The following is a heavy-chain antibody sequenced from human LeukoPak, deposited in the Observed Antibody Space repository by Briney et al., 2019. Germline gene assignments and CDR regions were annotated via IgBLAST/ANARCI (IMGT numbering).Heavy chain of an antibody. J-gene: IGHJ4*02. CDR3: ARDGSIAAAGEVDY. V-gene: IGHV1-2*02. D-gene: IGHD6-13*01. CDR1: GYTFTDYF. CDR2: INPNSGGT. Sequence: GASVKVSCKASGYTFTDYFLHWVRQAPGQGLEWMGWINPNSGGTNYAQKFQGRVTMTRDTSISTAYMELSRLRSDDTAVYYCARDGSIAAAGEVDYWGQGTLVTVSS.